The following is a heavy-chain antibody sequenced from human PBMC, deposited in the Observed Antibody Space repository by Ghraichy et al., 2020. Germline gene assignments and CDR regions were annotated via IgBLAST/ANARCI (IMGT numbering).Heavy chain of an antibody. J-gene: IGHJ6*02. Sequence: SVKVSCKASGGTFSSYAISWVRQAPGQGLEWMGGIIPIFGTANYAQKFQGRVTITADESTSTAYMELSSLRSEDTAVYYCARDGMIGAVVAATRRYYYYGMDVWGQGTTVTVSS. D-gene: IGHD2-15*01. V-gene: IGHV1-69*13. CDR3: ARDGMIGAVVAATRRYYYYGMDV. CDR1: GGTFSSYA. CDR2: IIPIFGTA.